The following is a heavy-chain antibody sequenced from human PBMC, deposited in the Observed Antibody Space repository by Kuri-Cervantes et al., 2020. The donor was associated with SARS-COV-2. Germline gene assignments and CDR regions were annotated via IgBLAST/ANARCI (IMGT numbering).Heavy chain of an antibody. V-gene: IGHV4-34*01. CDR2: INHSGST. J-gene: IGHJ6*02. D-gene: IGHD6-19*01. CDR1: GGSFSGYY. Sequence: ETLSLTCAVYGGSFSGYYWSWIRQPPGKGLEWIGEINHSGSTNYNPSLKSRVTISVDTSKNQFSLKLSSVTAADTAVYYCARGVGAAVAGTLITIYYYYGMDVWGQGTTVTVSS. CDR3: ARGVGAAVAGTLITIYYYYGMDV.